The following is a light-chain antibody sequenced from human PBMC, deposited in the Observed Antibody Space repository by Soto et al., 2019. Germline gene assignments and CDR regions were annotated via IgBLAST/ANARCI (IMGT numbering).Light chain of an antibody. Sequence: NFMLTQPHSVSESPGKTVTISCTRSSGSIADNYVQWYQQRPGSSPTTVIYEDNQRPSRVPDRFSGSIDSSSNSASLTIFGLKTEDEADYYCQSYDASNFWVFGGGTKVTVL. V-gene: IGLV6-57*01. CDR2: EDN. CDR3: QSYDASNFWV. CDR1: SGSIADNY. J-gene: IGLJ3*02.